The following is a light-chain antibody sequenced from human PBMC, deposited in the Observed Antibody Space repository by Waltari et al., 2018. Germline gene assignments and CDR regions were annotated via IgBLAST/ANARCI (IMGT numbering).Light chain of an antibody. J-gene: IGKJ4*01. CDR2: AAS. CDR3: QQSNTFPLT. Sequence: DIQMTHAPSSVSASVGDRVPIPWRASEDVSTWLAWYQQKPGKVPQLLIFAASVLRTGVSSRFTGSGSGTDFTLTISSLEPEDFATYYCQQSNTFPLTFGGGTKVEIK. CDR1: EDVSTW. V-gene: IGKV1-12*01.